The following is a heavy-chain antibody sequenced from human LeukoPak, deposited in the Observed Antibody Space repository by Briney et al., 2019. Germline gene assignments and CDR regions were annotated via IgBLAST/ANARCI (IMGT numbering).Heavy chain of an antibody. CDR1: GFTFSSYG. CDR3: AKEYYDFWSGYPHDY. V-gene: IGHV3-30*02. Sequence: GGSLRLSCAASGFTFSSYGMHWVRQAPGKGLEWVAYIRYDGSNKYYADSVKGRFIISRDNSKNTLSLQMNSLTADDTAVYYCAKEYYDFWSGYPHDYWGQGTLVTVSS. J-gene: IGHJ4*02. CDR2: IRYDGSNK. D-gene: IGHD3-3*01.